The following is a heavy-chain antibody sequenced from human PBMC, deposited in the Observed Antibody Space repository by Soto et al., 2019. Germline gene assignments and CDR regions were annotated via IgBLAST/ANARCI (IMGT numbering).Heavy chain of an antibody. D-gene: IGHD3-22*01. CDR3: AKGANYYGIFDY. CDR1: GFTFKTYA. CDR2: INPRGGDT. J-gene: IGHJ4*02. Sequence: EVQLLESGGGLVQPGGSLRLSCAASGFTFKTYAMSWVRQAPGKGLECVSTINPRGGDTYYPDSVKGRFTSSRDNSKDTLYLQMDSLRADDTAVYYCAKGANYYGIFDYWGQGTLVTVSS. V-gene: IGHV3-23*01.